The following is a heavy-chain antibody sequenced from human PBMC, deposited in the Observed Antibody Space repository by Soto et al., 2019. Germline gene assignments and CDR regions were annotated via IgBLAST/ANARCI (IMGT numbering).Heavy chain of an antibody. D-gene: IGHD6-19*01. Sequence: QLQLQESGPGLVKPSETLSLTCTVSGGSISSSSYYWGWIRQPPGKGLEWIGSIYYSGSTYYNPSLQSRVTISVDTSKNQFSLKLSSVTAADTAVYYCARTTFHASSGWGENYWGQGTLVTVSS. CDR2: IYYSGST. CDR3: ARTTFHASSGWGENY. CDR1: GGSISSSSYY. V-gene: IGHV4-39*01. J-gene: IGHJ4*02.